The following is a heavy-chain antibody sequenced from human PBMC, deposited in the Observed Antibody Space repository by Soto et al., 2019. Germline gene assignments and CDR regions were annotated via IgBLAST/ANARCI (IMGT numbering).Heavy chain of an antibody. CDR1: GGSISSGGYY. D-gene: IGHD3-22*01. V-gene: IGHV4-31*03. Sequence: SETLSLTCTVSGGSISSGGYYWSWIRQHPGKGLEWIGYIYYSGSTYYNPSLKSRVTISVDTSRNQFSLKLSSVTAADTAVYYCARDQDSSGYVFDYWGQGTLVTVSS. J-gene: IGHJ4*02. CDR2: IYYSGST. CDR3: ARDQDSSGYVFDY.